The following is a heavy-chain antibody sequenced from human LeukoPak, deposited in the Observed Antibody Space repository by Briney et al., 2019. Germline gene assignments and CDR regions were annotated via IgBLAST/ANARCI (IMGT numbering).Heavy chain of an antibody. V-gene: IGHV3-23*01. CDR2: ISGSGGST. Sequence: GGSLRLSCAASGFTFSSYAMSWVRQAPGKGLEWVSAISGSGGSTYYSDSVKGRFTISRDNSKNTLYLQMNSLRAEDTAVYYCAKDEFSGSYYNYWGQGTLVTVSS. D-gene: IGHD1-26*01. J-gene: IGHJ4*02. CDR3: AKDEFSGSYYNY. CDR1: GFTFSSYA.